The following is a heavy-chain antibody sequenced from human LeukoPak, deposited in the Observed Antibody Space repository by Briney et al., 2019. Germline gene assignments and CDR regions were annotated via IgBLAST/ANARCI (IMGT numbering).Heavy chain of an antibody. Sequence: SETLSLTCAVYGGSFSGYYWTWIRQPPGKGLEWIGEINHSVRINCNPSLKSRVTISVDTSKNQFFLSLSSATAADTAVYYCARAHPVGLDYWGQGILVTVSS. V-gene: IGHV4-34*01. CDR2: INHSVRI. J-gene: IGHJ4*02. CDR1: GGSFSGYY. CDR3: ARAHPVGLDY. D-gene: IGHD2-15*01.